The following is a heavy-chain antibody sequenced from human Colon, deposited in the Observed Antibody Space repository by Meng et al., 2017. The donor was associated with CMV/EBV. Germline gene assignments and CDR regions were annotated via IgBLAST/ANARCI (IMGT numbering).Heavy chain of an antibody. CDR1: GYTFTANH. D-gene: IGHD6-13*01. J-gene: IGHJ4*02. CDR2: IYPQDGGT. V-gene: IGHV1-2*02. Sequence: QVQLVQSGTEVKKPRASVKVSCKTPGYTFTANHLHWVRQAPGQGLEWMGWIYPQDGGTYFAQKFQDRVTLTRDTSITTAYMELSGLTSDDTAIYYCVRESWYFDFWGEGTLVTVSS. CDR3: VRESWYFDF.